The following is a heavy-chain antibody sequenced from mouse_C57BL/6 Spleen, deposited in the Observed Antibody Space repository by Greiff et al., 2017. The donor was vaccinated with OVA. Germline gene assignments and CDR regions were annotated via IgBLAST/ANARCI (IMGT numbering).Heavy chain of an antibody. Sequence: QVQLQHPGAELVKPGASVKLSCKASGYTFTSYWMQWVKQRPGQGLEWIGEIDPSDSYTNYNQKFKGKATLTVDTSSSTAYMQLSSLTSEDSAVYYCAREGITTVVATRGDYWGQGTTLTVSS. V-gene: IGHV1-50*01. CDR1: GYTFTSYW. J-gene: IGHJ2*01. CDR3: AREGITTVVATRGDY. D-gene: IGHD1-1*01. CDR2: IDPSDSYT.